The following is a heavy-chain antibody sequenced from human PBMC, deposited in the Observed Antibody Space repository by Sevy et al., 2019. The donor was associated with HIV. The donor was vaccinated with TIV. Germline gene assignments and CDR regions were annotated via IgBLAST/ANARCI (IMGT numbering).Heavy chain of an antibody. V-gene: IGHV3-7*01. CDR3: VREGVGGYSYSLDC. D-gene: IGHD5-18*01. CDR1: GFTFSSYW. Sequence: GGSLRLSCAASGFTFSSYWMSWVRQAPGKGLEWVATMKEDGSERNYVDSVKGRFIISRDNAKNSLYLQMNSLGAEDTAVYYCVREGVGGYSYSLDCWGQGTLVTVSS. CDR2: MKEDGSER. J-gene: IGHJ4*02.